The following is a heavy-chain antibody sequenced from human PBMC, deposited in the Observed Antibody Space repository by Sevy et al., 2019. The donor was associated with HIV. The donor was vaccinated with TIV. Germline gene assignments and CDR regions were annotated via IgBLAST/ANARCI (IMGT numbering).Heavy chain of an antibody. D-gene: IGHD6-19*01. V-gene: IGHV3-48*02. J-gene: IGHJ3*02. CDR3: ARDKTVAGTGAFDI. CDR1: GFTFSSYS. CDR2: ISSSSSTI. Sequence: GGSLRLSCADSGFTFSSYSMNWVRQAPGKGLEWVSYISSSSSTIYYAISVKGRFTISRDNAKNSLYLQMNSLRDEDTAVYYCARDKTVAGTGAFDIWGQGTMVTVSS.